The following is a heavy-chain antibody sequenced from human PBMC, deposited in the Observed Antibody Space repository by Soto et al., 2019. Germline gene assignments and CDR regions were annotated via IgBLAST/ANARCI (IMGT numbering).Heavy chain of an antibody. CDR1: GFTFSSYG. D-gene: IGHD3-10*01. CDR2: IWYDGSNK. J-gene: IGHJ4*02. CDR3: ASNYYGSGGPHDY. Sequence: VGSLRLSCAASGFTFSSYGMHWVRQAPGKGLEWVAVIWYDGSNKYYADSVKGRFAISRDNSKNTLYLQMNSLRAEDTAVYYCASNYYGSGGPHDYWGQGTLVTVSS. V-gene: IGHV3-33*01.